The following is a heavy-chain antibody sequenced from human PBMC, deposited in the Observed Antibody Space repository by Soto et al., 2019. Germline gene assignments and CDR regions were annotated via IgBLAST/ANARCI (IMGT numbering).Heavy chain of an antibody. CDR3: ARVGCTATSCSIGYFDY. CDR1: GGSISSGGYS. V-gene: IGHV4-30-2*01. Sequence: PSETLSLTCAVSGGSISSGGYSWSWIRQPPGKGLEWIGYIYHSGSSYYNPSLRSRVTMSVDRSKNQFSLKLSSVTAADTAVYYCARVGCTATSCSIGYFDYWGQGTLVTVS. CDR2: IYHSGSS. J-gene: IGHJ4*02. D-gene: IGHD2-2*01.